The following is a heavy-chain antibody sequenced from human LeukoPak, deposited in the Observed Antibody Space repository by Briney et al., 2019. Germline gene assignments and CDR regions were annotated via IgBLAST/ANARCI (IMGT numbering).Heavy chain of an antibody. D-gene: IGHD3-16*01. J-gene: IGHJ2*01. CDR1: GFTVSSNY. CDR3: ARAPNNTDYSAGYWYFDL. Sequence: GGSLRLSCAASGFTVSSNYMSWVRRAPGKGLEWVSVIYSGGNTFYADFVKGRFTISRDNSKNTLYLQMNSLRAEDTAVYYCARAPNNTDYSAGYWYFDLWGRGTLVTVSS. V-gene: IGHV3-53*01. CDR2: IYSGGNT.